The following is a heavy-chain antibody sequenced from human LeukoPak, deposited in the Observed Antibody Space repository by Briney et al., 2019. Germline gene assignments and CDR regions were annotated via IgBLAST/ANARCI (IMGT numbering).Heavy chain of an antibody. V-gene: IGHV1-18*01. J-gene: IGHJ4*02. CDR3: ARYYYDSSGYYSTAFDY. D-gene: IGHD3-22*01. CDR1: GYTFTSYG. Sequence: ASVKVSCKASGYTFTSYGISWVRQAPGQGLEWMGWTSAYNGNTNYAQKLQGRVTMTRDTSTSTVYMELSSLRSEDTAVYYCARYYYDSSGYYSTAFDYWGQGTLVTVSS. CDR2: TSAYNGNT.